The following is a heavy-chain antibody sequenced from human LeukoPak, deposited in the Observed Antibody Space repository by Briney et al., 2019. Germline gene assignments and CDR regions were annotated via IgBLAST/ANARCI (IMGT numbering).Heavy chain of an antibody. D-gene: IGHD1-14*01. V-gene: IGHV4-39*01. J-gene: IGHJ4*02. CDR3: ARGGPRREPRRWLSSSYFDY. CDR1: GGSISSSSYY. Sequence: SETLSLTCAVSGGSISSSSYYWGWIRQPPGKGLEWIGSIYYSGSTYYNPSLKSRVTISVDTSKNQFSLKLSSVTAADTAVYYCARGGPRREPRRWLSSSYFDYWGQGTLVTVSS. CDR2: IYYSGST.